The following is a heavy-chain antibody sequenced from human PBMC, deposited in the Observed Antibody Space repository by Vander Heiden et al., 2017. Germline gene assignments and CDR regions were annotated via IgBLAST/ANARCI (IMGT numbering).Heavy chain of an antibody. D-gene: IGHD2-2*01. Sequence: QVQLVQSGAEVKKPSSSVTLSCSTSDGTLCSYSSSWVPQAPGQGWEWMGGSTPIFGRADYAQKLQSRGTITADESTSTAYIELSSLGSEGTAVYYCAREGGYCSSTSCPEGYYYYYGMDVWGQGTTVTVSS. J-gene: IGHJ6*02. CDR1: DGTLCSYS. CDR3: AREGGYCSSTSCPEGYYYYYGMDV. V-gene: IGHV1-69*01. CDR2: STPIFGRA.